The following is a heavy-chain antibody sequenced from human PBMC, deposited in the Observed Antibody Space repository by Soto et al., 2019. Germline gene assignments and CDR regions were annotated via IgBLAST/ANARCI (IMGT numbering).Heavy chain of an antibody. CDR2: TDPSDSYT. V-gene: IGHV5-10-1*01. CDR1: GYSFTSYW. Sequence: PGESLKISCKGSGYSFTSYWISWVRQMPGKGLEWMGRTDPSDSYTNYSPSFQGHVTISADKPISTAYLQWSSLKASDTAMYYCARHGIAARDWFDPWGQGTLVTVSS. J-gene: IGHJ5*02. CDR3: ARHGIAARDWFDP. D-gene: IGHD6-6*01.